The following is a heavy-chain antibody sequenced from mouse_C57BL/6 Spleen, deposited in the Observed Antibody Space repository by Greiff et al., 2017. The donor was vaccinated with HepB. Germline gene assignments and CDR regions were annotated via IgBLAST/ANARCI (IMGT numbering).Heavy chain of an antibody. D-gene: IGHD1-1*01. V-gene: IGHV1-81*01. Sequence: VQVVESGAELARPGASVKLSCKASGYTFTSYGISWVKQRTGQGLEWIGEIYPRSGNTYYNEKYKGKATLTADKSSSTAYMELRSLTSEDSAVYFCGRYYGSSSWFAYWGQGTLVTVSA. CDR2: IYPRSGNT. CDR3: GRYYGSSSWFAY. J-gene: IGHJ3*01. CDR1: GYTFTSYG.